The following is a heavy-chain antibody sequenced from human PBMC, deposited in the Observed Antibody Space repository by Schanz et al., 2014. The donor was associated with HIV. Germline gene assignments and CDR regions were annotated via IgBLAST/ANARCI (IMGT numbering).Heavy chain of an antibody. Sequence: VQLVESGGGLIQPGGSLRLTCVASGFTVSSNYMTWVRQAPGKGLEWVAVISYDGSNKYYADSVKGRFTISRDNSKSTLYLQMNSLRAEDTAVYYCAKVGRIYSTTWIDHWGQGTLVTVSS. CDR3: AKVGRIYSTTWIDH. CDR1: GFTVSSNY. CDR2: ISYDGSNK. V-gene: IGHV3-30*18. D-gene: IGHD6-13*01. J-gene: IGHJ4*02.